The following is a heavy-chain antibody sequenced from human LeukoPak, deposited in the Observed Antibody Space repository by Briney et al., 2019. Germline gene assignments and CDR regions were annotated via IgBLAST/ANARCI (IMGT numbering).Heavy chain of an antibody. V-gene: IGHV4-4*07. Sequence: SGTPSLTCTVSGGYVSSYDWSWIRQPAGKGLEWIGRIYTSGSTNYNPSLKSRVTMSVDTSKNQFSLKLSSVTAADTAVYYCARSGVAAAVTNYYYYMDVWGKGTTVTVSS. J-gene: IGHJ6*03. CDR3: ARSGVAAAVTNYYYYMDV. CDR1: GGYVSSYD. CDR2: IYTSGST. D-gene: IGHD6-13*01.